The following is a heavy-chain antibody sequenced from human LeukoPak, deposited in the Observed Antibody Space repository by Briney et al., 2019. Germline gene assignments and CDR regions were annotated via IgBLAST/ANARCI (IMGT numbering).Heavy chain of an antibody. CDR2: IYTSGST. J-gene: IGHJ4*02. CDR3: AREQDIVVVPAATYFDY. Sequence: SQTLSLTCTVSGGSISSGSYYWSWIRQPAGKGLEWIGRIYTSGSTNYNPSLKSRVTISVDTSKNHFSLKLSSVTAADTAVYYCAREQDIVVVPAATYFDYWGQGTLVTVSS. V-gene: IGHV4-61*02. CDR1: GGSISSGSYY. D-gene: IGHD2-2*01.